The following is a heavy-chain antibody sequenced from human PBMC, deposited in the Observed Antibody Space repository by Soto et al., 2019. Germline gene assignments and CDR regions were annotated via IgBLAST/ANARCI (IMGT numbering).Heavy chain of an antibody. CDR2: VIPIFGTA. J-gene: IGHJ3*02. CDR1: GGTFSSYA. D-gene: IGHD2-2*02. V-gene: IGHV1-69*13. CDR3: ARARFRSTGCYKCTRSEYDS. Sequence: ASVKVSCKASGGTFSSYAISWVRQPPGQGLEWMGGVIPIFGTANYAQKFQGRVAITADASTSTAYMELSSLRSEDTAVYYCARARFRSTGCYKCTRSEYDSWGQGTMGT.